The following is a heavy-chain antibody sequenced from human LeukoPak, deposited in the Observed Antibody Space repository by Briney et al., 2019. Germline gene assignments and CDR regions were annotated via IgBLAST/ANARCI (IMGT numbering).Heavy chain of an antibody. J-gene: IGHJ4*02. CDR3: ARDGEYGTGSYYRGSFDY. V-gene: IGHV1-2*02. CDR2: IHPRSGDT. D-gene: IGHD3-10*01. Sequence: ASVNVSCKASGGTFSSYAISWVRQAPGQGLEWMGWIHPRSGDTRYAQKFQGRVTMARDTSISTVYMDLSSLGSDDTAVYYCARDGEYGTGSYYRGSFDYWGQGILVTVSS. CDR1: GGTFSSYA.